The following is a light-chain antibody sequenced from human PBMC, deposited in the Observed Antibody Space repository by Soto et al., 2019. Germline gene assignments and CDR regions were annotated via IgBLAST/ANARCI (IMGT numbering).Light chain of an antibody. CDR3: QQRYLTGT. V-gene: IGKV1-39*01. CDR2: SAS. CDR1: QTIVTF. Sequence: IQVTHSPSSLSASVGDSVTITCRTSQTIVTFLNWYQQKPGKVPKLLISSASSLHTGVPSRFSASGSGTDFTLTISCLQPEDFATYYCQQRYLTGTFGQGTKVDIK. J-gene: IGKJ1*01.